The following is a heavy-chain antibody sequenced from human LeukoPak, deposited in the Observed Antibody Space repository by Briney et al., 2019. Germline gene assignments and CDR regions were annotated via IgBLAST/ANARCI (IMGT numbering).Heavy chain of an antibody. J-gene: IGHJ4*02. CDR1: GFTVSSNY. V-gene: IGHV3-53*01. Sequence: GGSLRLSCAASGFTVSSNYMSWVRQAPGKGLEWVSVIYSGGSTYYVDSVKGRFTISRDNSKNTLYLQMNSLRAEDTAVYYCASLIVVVPAAIRDYWGQGTLVTVSS. CDR2: IYSGGST. CDR3: ASLIVVVPAAIRDY. D-gene: IGHD2-2*01.